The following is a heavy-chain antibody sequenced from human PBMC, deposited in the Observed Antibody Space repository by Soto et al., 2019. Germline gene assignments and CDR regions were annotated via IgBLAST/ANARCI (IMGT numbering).Heavy chain of an antibody. CDR3: ARDSSSYFDY. V-gene: IGHV1-69*13. CDR1: AGPFSSYA. J-gene: IGHJ4*02. Sequence: PPVKVSCKTSAGPFSSYAISWARQAPGQWLEWMGGIIPIFGTANYAQKFQGRVTITADESTSTAYMELSSLRSDDTAVYYCARDSSSYFDYWGQGTLVTVSS. CDR2: IIPIFGTA. D-gene: IGHD6-13*01.